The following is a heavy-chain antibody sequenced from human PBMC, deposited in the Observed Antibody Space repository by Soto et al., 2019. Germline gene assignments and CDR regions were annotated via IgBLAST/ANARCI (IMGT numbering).Heavy chain of an antibody. CDR2: LSGSGGST. CDR1: GFTFSVYA. D-gene: IGHD6-13*01. J-gene: IGHJ4*02. Sequence: GGSLRLSCTTSGFTFSVYAMSWVRQAPGKGLEWVSALSGSGGSTYYADSVRGRFTISRDNSRNTLYLQISSLRADDTAVYYCAKAGPRQQQLATFDYWGQGTLVTVSS. V-gene: IGHV3-23*01. CDR3: AKAGPRQQQLATFDY.